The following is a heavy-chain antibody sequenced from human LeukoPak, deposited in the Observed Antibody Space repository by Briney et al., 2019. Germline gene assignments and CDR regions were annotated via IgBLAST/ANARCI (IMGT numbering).Heavy chain of an antibody. CDR1: GGSISSYY. D-gene: IGHD3-22*01. CDR3: ARVNYDSSGYNFDY. Sequence: SETLSLTCTVSGGSISSYYWSWIRQPPGKGLEWIGYIYYSGSTNYNPSLKSRVTISVDTSKNQFPLKLSSVTAADTAVYYCARVNYDSSGYNFDYWGQGTLVTVSS. CDR2: IYYSGST. V-gene: IGHV4-59*01. J-gene: IGHJ4*02.